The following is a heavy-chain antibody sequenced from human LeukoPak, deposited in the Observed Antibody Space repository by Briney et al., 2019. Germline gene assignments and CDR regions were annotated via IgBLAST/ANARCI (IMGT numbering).Heavy chain of an antibody. J-gene: IGHJ4*02. D-gene: IGHD1-26*01. CDR1: GYSFTSYW. CDR3: ARRRDLYSGSYYPFDY. Sequence: GESLKISCKGSGYSFTSYWIGWVRQMPGKGLEWMGIIYPGDSDARYSPSFQGQVTISADKSISTAYLQWGSLKASDTAIYYCARRRDLYSGSYYPFDYWGQGTLVTVSS. V-gene: IGHV5-51*01. CDR2: IYPGDSDA.